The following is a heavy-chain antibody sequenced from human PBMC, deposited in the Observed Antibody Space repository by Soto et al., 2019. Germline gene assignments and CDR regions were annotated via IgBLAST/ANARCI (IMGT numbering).Heavy chain of an antibody. CDR2: ISAYNGNT. J-gene: IGHJ6*02. D-gene: IGHD3-9*01. CDR1: GYTFTSYG. Sequence: QVQLVQSGAEVKKPGASVKVSCKASGYTFTSYGISWVRQAPGQGLEWMGWISAYNGNTNYAQKLQGRVTMTTDTSTSTAYMELRSLRSDDTAVYYCARESHDILTGLALYYYGMDVWGQGTTVIVSS. V-gene: IGHV1-18*04. CDR3: ARESHDILTGLALYYYGMDV.